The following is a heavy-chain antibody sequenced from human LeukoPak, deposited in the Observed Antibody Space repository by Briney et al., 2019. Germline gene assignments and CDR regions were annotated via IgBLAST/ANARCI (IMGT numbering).Heavy chain of an antibody. CDR2: IIPIFGTA. J-gene: IGHJ4*02. D-gene: IGHD6-13*01. CDR1: GGTFSSYA. Sequence: SVKVSCKASGGTFSSYAISWVRQAPGQGLEWMGGIIPIFGTANYAQKFQGRVTITTDGSTSTAYMELSSLRSEDTAVYYCAVPKGGSSWYAQIDYWGQGTLVTVSS. CDR3: AVPKGGSSWYAQIDY. V-gene: IGHV1-69*05.